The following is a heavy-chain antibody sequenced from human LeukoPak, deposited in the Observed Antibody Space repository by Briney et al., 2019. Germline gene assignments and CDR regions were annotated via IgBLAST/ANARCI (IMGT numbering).Heavy chain of an antibody. CDR3: ARDSSTVTTRHFDY. J-gene: IGHJ4*02. Sequence: SETLSLTCTVSGGSINNYYWTWIRQPPGKGLECIGYVYYTGSTYHNPSLKSRVTISVDSSKNQFSLKLNSVTAADTAVYYCARDSSTVTTRHFDYWGQGTLVTVSS. D-gene: IGHD4-17*01. V-gene: IGHV4-59*01. CDR1: GGSINNYY. CDR2: VYYTGST.